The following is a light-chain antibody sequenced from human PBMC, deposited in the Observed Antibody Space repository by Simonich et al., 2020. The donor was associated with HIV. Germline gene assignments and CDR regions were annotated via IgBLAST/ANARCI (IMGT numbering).Light chain of an antibody. CDR1: SSDVGGYNY. Sequence: QSALTQPPSASGSPGQSVTISCTGTSSDVGGYNYVSWYQQHPGKAPKLMIYAVSKRPSWVPDRFSGSKSGNTASLTVSGLQAEDEADYYCSSYAGSNIWVFGGGTKLTVL. CDR3: SSYAGSNIWV. J-gene: IGLJ2*01. V-gene: IGLV2-8*01. CDR2: AVS.